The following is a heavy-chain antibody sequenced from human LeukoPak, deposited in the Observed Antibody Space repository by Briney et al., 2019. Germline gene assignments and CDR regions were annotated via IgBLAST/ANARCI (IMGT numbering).Heavy chain of an antibody. CDR3: ARGGGDRVKTEYFHH. D-gene: IGHD3-3*01. Sequence: ASVKVSCKASGYTFTGYYMHWVRQAPGQGLEWMGWINPNSGGTNYAQKFQGRVTMTTDTSTSTAYMELRSLRSDDTAVFYCARGGGDRVKTEYFHHWGQGTLVTVSS. CDR2: INPNSGGT. CDR1: GYTFTGYY. V-gene: IGHV1-2*02. J-gene: IGHJ1*01.